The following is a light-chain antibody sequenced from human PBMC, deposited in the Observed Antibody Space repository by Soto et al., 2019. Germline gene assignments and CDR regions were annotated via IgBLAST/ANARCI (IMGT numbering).Light chain of an antibody. V-gene: IGLV1-47*01. Sequence: QPVLSQPPSASGTPGQNVTISCSGGTSNIGNNDVCWYQQLPGMAPKLLIFRNLQRPSGVPDRFSGSRSGVSASLAIIGLRSEDEADYYCATWDDSLREYVFARGTKVTVL. CDR1: TSNIGNND. J-gene: IGLJ6*01. CDR2: RNL. CDR3: ATWDDSLREYV.